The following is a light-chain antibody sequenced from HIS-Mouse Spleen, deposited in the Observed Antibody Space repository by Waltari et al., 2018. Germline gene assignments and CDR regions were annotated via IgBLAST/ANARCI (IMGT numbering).Light chain of an antibody. V-gene: IGLV3-10*01. J-gene: IGLJ2*01. Sequence: SYELTQPPSVSVSPGQTARITCSGDALPKNSAYWYQQKSGQAPVLVIYEDSKRPSGIPERFSGSSSGTMATLTISGAQVEDEADYYCYSTDSNGNHRVFGGGTKLTVL. CDR2: EDS. CDR3: YSTDSNGNHRV. CDR1: ALPKNS.